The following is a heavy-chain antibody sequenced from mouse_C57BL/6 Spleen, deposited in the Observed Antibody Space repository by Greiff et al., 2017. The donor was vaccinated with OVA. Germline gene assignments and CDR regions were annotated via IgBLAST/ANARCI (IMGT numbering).Heavy chain of an antibody. CDR3: ARGEVTTWYFDV. Sequence: VQLQQSGPELVKPGASVKISCKASGYAFSSSWMNWVQQRPGKGLEWIGRIYPGDGDTNYNGKFKGKATLTADKSSSTAYMQLSSLTSEDSAVYFCARGEVTTWYFDVWGTGTTVTVSS. D-gene: IGHD2-2*01. CDR2: IYPGDGDT. CDR1: GYAFSSSW. J-gene: IGHJ1*03. V-gene: IGHV1-82*01.